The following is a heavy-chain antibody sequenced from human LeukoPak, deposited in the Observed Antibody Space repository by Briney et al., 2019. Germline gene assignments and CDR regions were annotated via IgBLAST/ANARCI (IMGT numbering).Heavy chain of an antibody. D-gene: IGHD3-10*01. CDR3: ARKTPGTSVDV. CDR1: GDSISNRAYY. J-gene: IGHJ6*02. CDR2: ITNTGNT. Sequence: PSETLSLTCTVSGDSISNRAYYWVWIRKPPGKGLEWIGTITNTGNTYSNPSLKSRVTISIDTSKTQISLKLTSVTAADTAVFYCARKTPGTSVDVWGQGTPVTVSS. V-gene: IGHV4-39*01.